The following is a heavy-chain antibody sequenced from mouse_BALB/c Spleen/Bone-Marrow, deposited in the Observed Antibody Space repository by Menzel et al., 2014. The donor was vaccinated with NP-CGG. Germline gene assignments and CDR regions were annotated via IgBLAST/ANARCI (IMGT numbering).Heavy chain of an antibody. V-gene: IGHV5-17*02. D-gene: IGHD2-4*01. CDR3: TRKGALITHYYAMDY. CDR1: GFTFSSFG. J-gene: IGHJ4*01. CDR2: ISSGSSTI. Sequence: LQQSGGGLVQPGGSRKLSCAASGFTFSSFGMHWVRQAPEKGLEWVAYISSGSSTIYYADTVKGRFTISRDNPKNTLFLQMTSLRSEDTAMYYCTRKGALITHYYAMDYWGQGTSVTVSS.